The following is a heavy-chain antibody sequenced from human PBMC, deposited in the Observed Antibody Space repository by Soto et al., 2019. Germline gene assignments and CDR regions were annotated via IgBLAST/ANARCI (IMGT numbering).Heavy chain of an antibody. CDR2: IYSGGST. D-gene: IGHD1-26*01. Sequence: EVQLVETGGGLIQPGGSLRLSCAASGFTVSSNYMSWVRQAPGKGLEWVSVIYSGGSTYYADSVKGRFTISRDNSKNTLYLQMNSLRAEDTAVYYCARGSGSYSGPFDYWGQGTLVTVSS. CDR1: GFTVSSNY. J-gene: IGHJ4*02. V-gene: IGHV3-53*02. CDR3: ARGSGSYSGPFDY.